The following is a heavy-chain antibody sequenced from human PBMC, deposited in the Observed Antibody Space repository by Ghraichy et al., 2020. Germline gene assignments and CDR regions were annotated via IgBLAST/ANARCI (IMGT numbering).Heavy chain of an antibody. CDR1: GFTFSSYG. J-gene: IGHJ6*02. V-gene: IGHV3-33*01. Sequence: GGSLRLSCAASGFTFSSYGMHWVRQAPGKGLEWVAVIWYDGSNKYYADSVKGRFTISRDNSKNTLYLQMNSLRAEDTAVYYCSRDVGYCSSTSCYPDYGMDVWGQGTTVPVSS. CDR3: SRDVGYCSSTSCYPDYGMDV. CDR2: IWYDGSNK. D-gene: IGHD2-2*03.